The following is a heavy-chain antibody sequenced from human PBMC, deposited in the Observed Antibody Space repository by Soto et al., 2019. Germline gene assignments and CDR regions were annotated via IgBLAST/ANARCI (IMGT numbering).Heavy chain of an antibody. D-gene: IGHD2-2*01. V-gene: IGHV4-39*01. CDR3: AVPSQYYYGMDV. CDR2: IYYSGST. J-gene: IGHJ6*02. CDR1: GGSISSSSYY. Sequence: SETLSLTCTVSGGSISSSSYYWGWIRQPPGKGLEWIGSIYYSGSTYYNPSLKSRVTISVDTSKNQFSLKLSSVTAADTAVYYGAVPSQYYYGMDVWGQGTTVTVAS.